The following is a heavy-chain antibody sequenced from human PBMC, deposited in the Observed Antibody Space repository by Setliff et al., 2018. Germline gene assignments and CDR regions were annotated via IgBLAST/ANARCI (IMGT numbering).Heavy chain of an antibody. CDR1: GYTFTSYD. D-gene: IGHD5-12*01. V-gene: IGHV1-8*02. CDR2: MNPNSGNT. CDR3: ARVLGLRSGAFDI. Sequence: GASVKVSCKASGYTFTSYDINWMRQASGQGLEWMGWMNPNSGNTGSTQKFQGRVTMTRNTSTSTAYMELSSLRSEDTAVYYCARVLGLRSGAFDIWGQGTMVTVSS. J-gene: IGHJ3*02.